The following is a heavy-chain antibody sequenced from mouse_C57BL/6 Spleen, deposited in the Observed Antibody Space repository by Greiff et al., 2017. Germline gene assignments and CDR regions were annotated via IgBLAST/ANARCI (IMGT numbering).Heavy chain of an antibody. CDR1: GYTFTSYW. CDR2: IDPSDSYT. CDR3: ARANYYYGSRDY. Sequence: QVQLKQPGAELVMPGASVKLSCKASGYTFTSYWMHWVKQRPGQGLEWIGEIDPSDSYTNYNQKFKGKSTLTVDKSSSTAYMQLSSLTSEDSAVYYCARANYYYGSRDYWGQGTTLTVSS. D-gene: IGHD1-1*01. V-gene: IGHV1-69*01. J-gene: IGHJ2*01.